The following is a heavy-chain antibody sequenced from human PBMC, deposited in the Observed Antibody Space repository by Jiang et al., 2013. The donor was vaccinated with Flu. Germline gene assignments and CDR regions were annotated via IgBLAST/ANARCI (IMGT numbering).Heavy chain of an antibody. CDR1: GGSVSSGSYY. Sequence: SLTCTVSGGSVSSGSYYWSWIRQPPGKGLEWIGYIYYSGSTNYNPSLKSRVTISVDTSKNQFSLKLSSVTAADTAVHYCARQKGDDYGGNSSRYFDYWGQGTLVTVSS. CDR3: ARQKGDDYGGNSSRYFDY. J-gene: IGHJ4*02. CDR2: IYYSGST. D-gene: IGHD4-23*01. V-gene: IGHV4-61*01.